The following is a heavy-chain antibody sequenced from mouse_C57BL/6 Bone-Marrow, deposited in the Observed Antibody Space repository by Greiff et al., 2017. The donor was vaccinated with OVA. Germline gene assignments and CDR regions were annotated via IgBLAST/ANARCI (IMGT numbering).Heavy chain of an antibody. CDR1: GYTFTSYW. CDR2: IHPNSGST. J-gene: IGHJ2*01. Sequence: VQLQQPGAELVKPGASVKLSCKASGYTFTSYWMHWVKQRPGQGLEWIGMIHPNSGSTNYNEKFKSKATLTVDKSSSTAYMQLSSLTSEDSAVYYCAVNDGYYGFDYWGQGTTLTVSS. V-gene: IGHV1-64*01. D-gene: IGHD2-3*01. CDR3: AVNDGYYGFDY.